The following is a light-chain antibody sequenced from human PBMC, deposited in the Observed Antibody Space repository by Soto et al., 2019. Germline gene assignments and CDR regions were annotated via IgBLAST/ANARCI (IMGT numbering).Light chain of an antibody. V-gene: IGLV1-47*01. CDR1: SSNIGSNY. CDR3: SSYAGNNKYV. J-gene: IGLJ1*01. CDR2: RNN. Sequence: QSVLTQPPSASGTPGQRVTISCSGSSSNIGSNYVYWYQQLPGTAPKLLIYRNNQRPSGVPDRFSGSKSGTSASLAISGLRSEDEADYYCSSYAGNNKYVFGTGTKVTVL.